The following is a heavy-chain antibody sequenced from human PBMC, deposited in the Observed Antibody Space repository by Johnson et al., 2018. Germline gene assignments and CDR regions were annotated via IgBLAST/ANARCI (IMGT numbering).Heavy chain of an antibody. V-gene: IGHV3-30*03. CDR1: GFTFSSYG. Sequence: QVQLQESGGGVVQPGRSLRLSCAASGFTFSSYGMHWVRQAPGKGLEWVAVISYDGSNKYYADTVKGRFTISRDNSKNTLYLQMNRLRAEETAVYYCARRAYYYDSSGYYQTHDAFDIWGQGTMVTVSS. D-gene: IGHD3-22*01. CDR3: ARRAYYYDSSGYYQTHDAFDI. CDR2: ISYDGSNK. J-gene: IGHJ3*02.